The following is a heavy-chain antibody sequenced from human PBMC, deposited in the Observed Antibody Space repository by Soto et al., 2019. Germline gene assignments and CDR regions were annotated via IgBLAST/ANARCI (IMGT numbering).Heavy chain of an antibody. CDR3: ARDLGYCSGGSCYPPFDYYYGMDV. V-gene: IGHV4-30-4*01. Sequence: SETLSLTCTVSGGSISSGDYYWSWIRQPPGKGLEWIGYIYYSGSTYYNPSLKSRVTISVDTSKNQFSLKLSSVTAADTAVYYCARDLGYCSGGSCYPPFDYYYGMDVWGQGTTVTVSS. CDR1: GGSISSGDYY. D-gene: IGHD2-15*01. J-gene: IGHJ6*02. CDR2: IYYSGST.